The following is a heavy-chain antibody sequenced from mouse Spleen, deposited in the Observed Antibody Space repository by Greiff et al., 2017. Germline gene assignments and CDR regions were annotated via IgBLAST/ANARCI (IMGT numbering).Heavy chain of an antibody. Sequence: VNLVESGPGLVQPSQSLSITCTVSGFSLTNYGVHWVRQSPGKGLEWLGVIWSGGSTDYNAAFISRLSISKDNSKSQVFFKMNSLQADDTAIYYCVRDTYYDYSFDYWGQGTTLTVSS. D-gene: IGHD2-4*01. CDR2: IWSGGST. V-gene: IGHV2-2*01. CDR1: GFSLTNYG. CDR3: VRDTYYDYSFDY. J-gene: IGHJ2*01.